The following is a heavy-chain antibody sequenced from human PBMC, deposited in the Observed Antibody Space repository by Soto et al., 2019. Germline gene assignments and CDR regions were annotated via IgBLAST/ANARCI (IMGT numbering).Heavy chain of an antibody. CDR2: ISGSGGST. V-gene: IGHV3-23*01. Sequence: GGSLRLSCAASGFTFSSYAMSWVRQAPGKGLEWVSAISGSGGSTYYADSVKGRFTISRDNSKNTLYLQMNSLRAEDTAVYYCAKARPRSPYEYSSSRVGWGQGTLVTVSS. CDR1: GFTFSSYA. J-gene: IGHJ4*02. D-gene: IGHD6-6*01. CDR3: AKARPRSPYEYSSSRVG.